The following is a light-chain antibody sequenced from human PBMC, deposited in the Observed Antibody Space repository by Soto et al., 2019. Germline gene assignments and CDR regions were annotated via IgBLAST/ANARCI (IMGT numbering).Light chain of an antibody. CDR1: QSVSSSY. J-gene: IGKJ5*01. CDR3: QHYDTSGVT. V-gene: IGKV3-20*01. CDR2: GAF. Sequence: IVLTQSPGTLSLSPGERATLSCRASQSVSSSYLTCYQQKPGQAPRLLIFGAFNRATGIPARFSGSGSGKYFTLDITRLEPEDYAVYYCQHYDTSGVTFGQGTRLDI.